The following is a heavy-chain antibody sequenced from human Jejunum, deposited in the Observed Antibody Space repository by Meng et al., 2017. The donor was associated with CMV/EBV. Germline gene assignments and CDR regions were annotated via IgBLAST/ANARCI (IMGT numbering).Heavy chain of an antibody. CDR2: IEYDGSDK. Sequence: VERGGCWGGVARPWGALMLSFAASGFTLRSDGMHWVRQAPGRGPEWVAFIEYDGSDKYYADSMKGRFTISRDNSKNTMYLQMTSLKAEDTALYYCAKDVDHWGQGTLVTVSS. V-gene: IGHV3-30*02. CDR1: GFTLRSDG. CDR3: AKDVDH. J-gene: IGHJ4*02.